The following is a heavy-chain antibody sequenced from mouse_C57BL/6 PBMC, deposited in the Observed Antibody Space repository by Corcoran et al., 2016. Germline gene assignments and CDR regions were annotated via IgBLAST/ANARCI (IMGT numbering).Heavy chain of an antibody. CDR3: ARENYGSSWGFAY. V-gene: IGHV3-6*01. J-gene: IGHJ3*01. D-gene: IGHD1-1*01. CDR2: ISYDGSN. CDR1: GYSITSGYY. Sequence: DVQLQESGPGLVKPSQSLSLTCSVTGYSITSGYYWNWIRQFPGNKLEWMGYISYDGSNNYNPSLKNRISITRDTSKNQFFLKLNSVTTEDTATYDCARENYGSSWGFAYWGQGTLVTVSA.